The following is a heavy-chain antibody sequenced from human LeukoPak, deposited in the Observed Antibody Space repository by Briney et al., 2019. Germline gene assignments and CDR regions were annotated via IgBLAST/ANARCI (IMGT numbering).Heavy chain of an antibody. J-gene: IGHJ4*02. Sequence: PSETLSLTCTVSGGSISSGDYYWSWIRQPPGKGLEWIGYIYYSGSTYYNPSLKSRVTISVDTSKNQFSLKLSSVTAADAAVYYCAREIGDTAMDYLDYWGQRTLVTVSS. CDR2: IYYSGST. CDR1: GGSISSGDYY. V-gene: IGHV4-30-4*01. D-gene: IGHD5-18*01. CDR3: AREIGDTAMDYLDY.